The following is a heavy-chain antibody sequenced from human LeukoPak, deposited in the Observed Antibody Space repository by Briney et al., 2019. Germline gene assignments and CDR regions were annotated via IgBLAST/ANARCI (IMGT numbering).Heavy chain of an antibody. CDR3: VKPQVGATFDS. J-gene: IGHJ4*02. D-gene: IGHD1-26*01. V-gene: IGHV3-64D*06. Sequence: GGSLRLSCSASGFTFSSYALDWVRQAPGKGLQYVSGISSNGINTYYVDSVKGRFIISRDNYKNKVYLQMSSLRAEDTAVYYCVKPQVGATFDSWGQGTLVTVSS. CDR2: ISSNGINT. CDR1: GFTFSSYA.